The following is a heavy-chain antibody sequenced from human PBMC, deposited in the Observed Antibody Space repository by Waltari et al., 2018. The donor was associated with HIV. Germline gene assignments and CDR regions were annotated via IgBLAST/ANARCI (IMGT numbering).Heavy chain of an antibody. V-gene: IGHV3-74*01. Sequence: EVQLVESGGGSVQPGGSLRLSCAASGFSPSRYRMHWVRQAPGKGLVCVARVTMCESGANDADSVKDRFTSVRDNAKNTLYRQINGLRAEDTAVYYCARGGGYSGGAYWGQGTQVTVSS. CDR2: VTMCESGA. D-gene: IGHD5-12*01. J-gene: IGHJ4*02. CDR3: ARGGGYSGGAY. CDR1: GFSPSRYR.